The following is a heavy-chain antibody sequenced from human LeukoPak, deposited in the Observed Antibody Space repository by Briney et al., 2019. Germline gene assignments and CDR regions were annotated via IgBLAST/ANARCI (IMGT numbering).Heavy chain of an antibody. D-gene: IGHD6-13*01. CDR1: GYSISSGYF. J-gene: IGHJ4*02. CDR3: ARHSVSQFSRTIDY. CDR2: VYHVGTT. Sequence: SETLSLTCTVSGYSISSGYFWGWIRQPPGKGLEWIGVYHVGTTDYNPSLKSRVTISVDTSKNQFSLKLSSVTAADTAVYYCARHSVSQFSRTIDYWGQGTLVTVSS. V-gene: IGHV4-38-2*02.